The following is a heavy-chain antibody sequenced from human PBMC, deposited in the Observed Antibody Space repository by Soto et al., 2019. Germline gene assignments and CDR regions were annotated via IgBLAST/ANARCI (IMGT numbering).Heavy chain of an antibody. CDR3: AKDIAHYYDSSGSEPDY. CDR2: ISGSGGST. Sequence: PGGALRLSGAASVFTFSSYAMSWVRQAPGKGLEWVSAISGSGGSTYYADSVKGRFTISRDNSKNTLYLQMNSLRAEDTAVYYCAKDIAHYYDSSGSEPDYWGQGTLVTVSS. CDR1: VFTFSSYA. J-gene: IGHJ4*02. V-gene: IGHV3-23*01. D-gene: IGHD3-22*01.